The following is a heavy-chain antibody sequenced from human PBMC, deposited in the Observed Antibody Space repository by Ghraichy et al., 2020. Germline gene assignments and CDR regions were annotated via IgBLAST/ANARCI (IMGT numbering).Heavy chain of an antibody. J-gene: IGHJ4*02. D-gene: IGHD2-2*01. CDR2: IKSKTDGGTA. CDR1: GFTFSYAW. CDR3: TTSLQRGWQYLVNADY. Sequence: GGSLRLSCAGSGFTFSYAWMSWVRQAPGKGLEWVGRIKSKTDGGTADYATPVKGRFTISRDDSKDTLYLQMNSLKTEDTGVYYCTTSLQRGWQYLVNADYLGQGTLVTVSS. V-gene: IGHV3-15*01.